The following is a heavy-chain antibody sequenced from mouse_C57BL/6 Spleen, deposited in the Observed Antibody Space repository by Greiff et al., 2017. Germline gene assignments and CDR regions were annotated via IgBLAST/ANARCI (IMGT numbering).Heavy chain of an antibody. D-gene: IGHD1-1*01. CDR2: IDPNSGGT. Sequence: QVQLQQPGAELVKPGASVKLSCKASGYTFTSYWMRWVKQRPGRGLEWIGRIDPNSGGTKYNEKFQSKATLTVDKPSSTAYMQLSSMTSEDSAVYDSARETFIPTVVYYFDYWGQGTTLTVSS. V-gene: IGHV1-72*01. CDR1: GYTFTSYW. CDR3: ARETFIPTVVYYFDY. J-gene: IGHJ2*01.